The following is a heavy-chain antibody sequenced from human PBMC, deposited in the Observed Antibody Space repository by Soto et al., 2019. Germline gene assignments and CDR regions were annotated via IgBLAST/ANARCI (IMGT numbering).Heavy chain of an antibody. J-gene: IGHJ4*02. V-gene: IGHV5-51*01. CDR2: IYPGDSDS. Sequence: EVQLVQSGAEVKKPGAAPKISCKGAGYTFTSYWIGWVRKMPGKGLEWMGIIYPGDSDSRDSPSFHGPATISADKAISTAYLQWSSQKASDTAWYYCARQRCSSTSCSTTDDWGQGTLVTVSS. CDR1: GYTFTSYW. CDR3: ARQRCSSTSCSTTDD. D-gene: IGHD2-2*01.